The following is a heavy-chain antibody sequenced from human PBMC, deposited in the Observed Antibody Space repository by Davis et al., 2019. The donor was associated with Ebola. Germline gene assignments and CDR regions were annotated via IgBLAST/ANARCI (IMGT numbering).Heavy chain of an antibody. Sequence: GESLKISCAASGFTFSSYGIHWVRQAPGKGLEWVAFIRYNGSHKHYADSVKGRFTISRDNSKNTLYLQMNSLRAEDTAVYYCAKVENLGYWGQGTLVTVSS. CDR3: AKVENLGY. V-gene: IGHV3-30*02. J-gene: IGHJ4*02. CDR2: IRYNGSHK. CDR1: GFTFSSYG. D-gene: IGHD1-14*01.